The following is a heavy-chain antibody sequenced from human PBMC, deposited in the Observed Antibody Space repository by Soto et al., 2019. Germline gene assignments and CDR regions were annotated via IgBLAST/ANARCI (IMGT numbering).Heavy chain of an antibody. Sequence: SETLSLTCTVSGTSISSYYWSWIRQPPGKGLEWIANIHYSGTTNYNPSLASRVTLSVDTSKNQFSLKMTSVTASDRVMYYSYGDNWGAIYYWGRGSLVIVSS. CDR1: GTSISSYY. V-gene: IGHV4-59*01. CDR3: YGDNWGAIYY. CDR2: IHYSGTT. D-gene: IGHD4-17*01. J-gene: IGHJ4*02.